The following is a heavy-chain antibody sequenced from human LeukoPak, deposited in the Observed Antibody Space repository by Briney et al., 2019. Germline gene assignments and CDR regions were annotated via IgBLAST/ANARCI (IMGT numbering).Heavy chain of an antibody. CDR2: IDYSGST. CDR1: GGSISSSGYY. D-gene: IGHD1-26*01. V-gene: IGHV4-39*01. J-gene: IGHJ5*02. Sequence: SETLSLTCTVSGGSISSSGYYWGWIRQPPGKGLGWIASIDYSGSTYYNPSLKSRVTISVDTSKSQLSLKLSSLTAADTAVYYCARHEYSGSYYGLSWFDPWGQGTLVTVSS. CDR3: ARHEYSGSYYGLSWFDP.